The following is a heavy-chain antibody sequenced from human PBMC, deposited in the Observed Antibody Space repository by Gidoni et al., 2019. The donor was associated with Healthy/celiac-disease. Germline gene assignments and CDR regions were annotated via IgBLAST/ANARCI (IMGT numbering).Heavy chain of an antibody. J-gene: IGHJ4*02. Sequence: EVQLLESGGGLVQPGGSVRLSCAASGFTFSRYALSWFRQAPGKGLEWVSAVSGSGGSTYYADSVKGRFTISRDNSKNTLYLQMNSLRAEDTAVYYCAKCRVGVVVPAAINYWGQGTLVTVSS. CDR2: VSGSGGST. V-gene: IGHV3-23*01. D-gene: IGHD2-2*02. CDR3: AKCRVGVVVPAAINY. CDR1: GFTFSRYA.